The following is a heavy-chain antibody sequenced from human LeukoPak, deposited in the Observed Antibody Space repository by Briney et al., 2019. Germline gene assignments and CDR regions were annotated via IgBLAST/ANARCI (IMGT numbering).Heavy chain of an antibody. J-gene: IGHJ4*02. D-gene: IGHD6-13*01. V-gene: IGHV4-34*01. CDR2: INHSGST. CDR3: ARAVSSSSTVDY. Sequence: SETLSLTCAVYGGSFSGYYWSWIRHPPGKGLEWIGEINHSGSTNYNPSLKSRVTISVDTSKNQFSLKLSSVTAADTAVYYCARAVSSSSTVDYWGQGTLVTVPS. CDR1: GGSFSGYY.